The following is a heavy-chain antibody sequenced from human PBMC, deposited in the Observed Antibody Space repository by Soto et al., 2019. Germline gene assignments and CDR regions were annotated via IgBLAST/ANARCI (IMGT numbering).Heavy chain of an antibody. CDR3: ARDLDGSGNYYTDY. D-gene: IGHD3-10*01. Sequence: ASVKVSCKASGYTFSSIGISWVRQAPGQGLEWMGWIRPHNGNTYYAQRLQGRITMTTDTSTSTAYMELRSLGSDDTAVYYCARDLDGSGNYYTDYWGQGTLVT. CDR2: IRPHNGNT. J-gene: IGHJ4*02. CDR1: GYTFSSIG. V-gene: IGHV1-18*01.